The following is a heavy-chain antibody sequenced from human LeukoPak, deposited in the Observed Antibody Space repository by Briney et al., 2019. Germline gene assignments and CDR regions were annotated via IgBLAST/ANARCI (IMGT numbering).Heavy chain of an antibody. Sequence: GGSLRLSCAASGFTFSRFWMSWVRQAPGKGLEWVANIKGDGSATYYVGSVKGRFTISRDNAKNSLFLQMNSLRAEDTAVYYCARESRIYGSEGYSGLHPDYWGQGSLVTVSS. V-gene: IGHV3-7*01. CDR2: IKGDGSAT. J-gene: IGHJ4*02. CDR3: ARESRIYGSEGYSGLHPDY. CDR1: GFTFSRFW. D-gene: IGHD3-10*01.